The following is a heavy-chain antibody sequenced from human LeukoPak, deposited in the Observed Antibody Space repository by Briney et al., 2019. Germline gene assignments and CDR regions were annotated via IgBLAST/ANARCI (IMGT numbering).Heavy chain of an antibody. D-gene: IGHD3-10*01. CDR1: GGSISSSSYY. Sequence: PSETLSLTCTVSGGSISSSSYYWSWIRQPPGKGLEWIGEINDSGRINYNPSLKSRVTISLDTSKNQFSLKLRSVTAADTAVYYCARGLREFGYYYYHMDVWDIGTTVTVSS. CDR2: INDSGRI. CDR3: ARGLREFGYYYYHMDV. J-gene: IGHJ6*03. V-gene: IGHV4-39*07.